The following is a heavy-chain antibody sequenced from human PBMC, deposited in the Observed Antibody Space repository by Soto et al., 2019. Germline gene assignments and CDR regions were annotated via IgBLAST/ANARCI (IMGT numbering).Heavy chain of an antibody. Sequence: QVQLVQSGAEVKKPGSSVKVSCKASGGTFSSYTISWVRQAPGQGLEWMGRIIPILGIANYAQKFQGRVTITADKSTSTAYMELSSLRAEDTAVYYCARDPSGIAVACTRSPVDYWGQGTLVTVSS. CDR2: IIPILGIA. J-gene: IGHJ4*02. D-gene: IGHD6-19*01. V-gene: IGHV1-69*08. CDR1: GGTFSSYT. CDR3: ARDPSGIAVACTRSPVDY.